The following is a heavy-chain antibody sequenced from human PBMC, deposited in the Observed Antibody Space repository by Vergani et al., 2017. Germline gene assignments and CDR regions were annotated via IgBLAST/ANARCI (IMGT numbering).Heavy chain of an antibody. V-gene: IGHV1-46*01. J-gene: IGHJ5*02. Sequence: QVQLVQSGAEVKKPGASVKVSCKASGYTFTSYYMHWVRQAPGQGLEWMGIINPSGGSTSYAQKFQGRVTMTRDTSTSTVYMELSSLSYEDTAVYYCARDSRYCSSTSCYVGRDWFDPWGQRTLVSVSS. D-gene: IGHD2-2*01. CDR1: GYTFTSYY. CDR2: INPSGGST. CDR3: ARDSRYCSSTSCYVGRDWFDP.